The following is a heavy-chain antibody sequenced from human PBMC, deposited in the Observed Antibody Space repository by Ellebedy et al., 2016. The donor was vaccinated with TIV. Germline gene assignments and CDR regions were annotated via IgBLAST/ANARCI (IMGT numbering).Heavy chain of an antibody. CDR1: GFTFSNYA. V-gene: IGHV3-23*01. Sequence: GGSLRLXCAASGFTFSNYAMTWVRQAPGKGLEWVSAIIGSGGSTYYADSVKGRFTISRDNSKDTLYLQMNSLRAEDTAVYYCAKPEGTPYYYDSSGYYAYNWFDPWGQGTLVTVSS. CDR2: IIGSGGST. CDR3: AKPEGTPYYYDSSGYYAYNWFDP. J-gene: IGHJ5*02. D-gene: IGHD3-22*01.